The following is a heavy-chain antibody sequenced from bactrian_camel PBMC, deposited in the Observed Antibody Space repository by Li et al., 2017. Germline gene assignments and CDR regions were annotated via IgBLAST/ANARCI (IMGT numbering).Heavy chain of an antibody. Sequence: HVQLVESGGGSVQAGGSLRLSCAASGGTGSVTCVGWFRQAPGQERDGVAGIYTDGRRTYYSDSVKGRFTISRDNAKSTVYLQMNSLKPEDTAMYYCAASRKNLVFGIRERDYDYWGQGTQVTVS. J-gene: IGHJ4*01. CDR3: AASRKNLVFGIRERDYDY. D-gene: IGHD1*01. CDR2: IYTDGRRT. V-gene: IGHV3S54*01. CDR1: GGTGSVTC.